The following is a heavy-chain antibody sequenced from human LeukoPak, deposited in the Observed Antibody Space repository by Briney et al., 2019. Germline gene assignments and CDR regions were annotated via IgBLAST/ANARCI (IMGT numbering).Heavy chain of an antibody. CDR1: GFTFSSYA. CDR2: ISDSGGST. V-gene: IGHV3-23*01. CDR3: ATEDGSGNIRGTWYWFDP. J-gene: IGHJ5*02. D-gene: IGHD3-10*01. Sequence: PGGPLRLSYAASGFTFSSYAMSWVRQAPGKGLEWVSTISDSGGSTYYADSVKGRFTISRDNSKNTLYLQMNSLRAEDTAVYYCATEDGSGNIRGTWYWFDPWGQGTLVTVSS.